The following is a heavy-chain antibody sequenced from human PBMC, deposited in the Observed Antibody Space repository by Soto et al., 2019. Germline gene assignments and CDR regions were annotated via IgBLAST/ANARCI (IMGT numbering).Heavy chain of an antibody. V-gene: IGHV4-39*01. D-gene: IGHD2-2*01. J-gene: IGHJ4*02. Sequence: PSETLSLTCTVSSGSISSTIYSWDWLRQPPGKGLEWIGSIFYSGSTYYNPSLKSRVTISVDTSKNQFSLTLTSVTAADTAGYYCTNVPGWWGQGTLVPVSS. CDR3: TNVPGW. CDR2: IFYSGST. CDR1: SGSISSTIYS.